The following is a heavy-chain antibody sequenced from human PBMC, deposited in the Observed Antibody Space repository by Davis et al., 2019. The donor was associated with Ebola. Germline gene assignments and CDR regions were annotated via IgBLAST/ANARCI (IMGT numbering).Heavy chain of an antibody. Sequence: GESLKISCAASGFTFSNYVLNWVRQAPGKGLEWVANMNQDGSQKYFVDSVRGRFTISRDNAENSLFLQMSSLRADDTAVYYCGATGVDYLDYWGQGTLVTVSS. CDR2: MNQDGSQK. V-gene: IGHV3-7*01. D-gene: IGHD1-1*01. CDR3: GATGVDYLDY. J-gene: IGHJ4*02. CDR1: GFTFSNYV.